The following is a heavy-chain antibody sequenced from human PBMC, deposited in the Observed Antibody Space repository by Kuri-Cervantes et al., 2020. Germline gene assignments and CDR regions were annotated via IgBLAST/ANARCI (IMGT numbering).Heavy chain of an antibody. J-gene: IGHJ4*02. D-gene: IGHD1-26*01. CDR2: INHSGST. Sequence: SQTLSLTCAVYGGSFSGYYWSWIRQPPGKGLEWIGEINHSGSTYYNPSLKSRVTISVDRSKNQFSLKLSSVTAADTAVYYCARAPWLGATTPPDYWGQGTLVTVSS. CDR1: GGSFSGYY. CDR3: ARAPWLGATTPPDY. V-gene: IGHV4-34*01.